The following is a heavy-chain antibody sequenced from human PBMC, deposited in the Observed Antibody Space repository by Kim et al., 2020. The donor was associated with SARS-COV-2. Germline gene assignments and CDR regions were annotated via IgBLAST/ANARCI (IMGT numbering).Heavy chain of an antibody. CDR3: AREPNGDYIGAFDF. CDR2: TGGSGHTT. J-gene: IGHJ3*01. V-gene: IGHV3-23*01. Sequence: GGSLRLSCAASGFTFSNFAIIWVRQAPGKGLEWVSATGGSGHTTHYADSVTGRFTISRDNSKNTIYLQMNSLRVEDTAVYYCAREPNGDYIGAFDFWGQG. D-gene: IGHD4-17*01. CDR1: GFTFSNFA.